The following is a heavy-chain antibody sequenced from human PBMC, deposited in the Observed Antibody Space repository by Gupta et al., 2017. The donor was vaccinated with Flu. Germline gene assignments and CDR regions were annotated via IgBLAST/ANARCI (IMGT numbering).Heavy chain of an antibody. D-gene: IGHD1-26*01. Sequence: QVQLVESGGGVVQPGTSLRLSCAASGFPFSNYAMHWVRQAPGKGLEWVAVTWSDGGQKYHADSVRGRFTISKDNSKSTLYLQMNSLRAEDTAVYYCATGYGGTYPEFDYWGQGTLVTVSS. CDR3: ATGYGGTYPEFDY. CDR1: GFPFSNYA. V-gene: IGHV3-33*03. J-gene: IGHJ4*02. CDR2: TWSDGGQK.